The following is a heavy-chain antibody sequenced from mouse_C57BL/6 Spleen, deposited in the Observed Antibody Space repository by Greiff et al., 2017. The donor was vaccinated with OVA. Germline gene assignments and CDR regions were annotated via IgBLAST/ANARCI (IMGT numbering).Heavy chain of an antibody. D-gene: IGHD2-5*01. CDR3: ARSNYFYYAMDY. Sequence: EVKLMESGGGLVKPGGSLKLSCAASGFTFSSYAMSWVRQTPEKRLEWVATISDGGSYTYYPDNVKGRFTISRDNAKNNLYLQMSHLKSEDTARYYCARSNYFYYAMDYWGQGTSVTVSS. CDR1: GFTFSSYA. J-gene: IGHJ4*01. CDR2: ISDGGSYT. V-gene: IGHV5-4*03.